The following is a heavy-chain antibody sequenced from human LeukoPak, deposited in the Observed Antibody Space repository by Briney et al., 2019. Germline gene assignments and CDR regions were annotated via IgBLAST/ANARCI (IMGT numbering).Heavy chain of an antibody. Sequence: ASVKVSCKASGYTFTSYGISWVRQAPGQGLEWMGWISAYNGNTNYAQKLQGRVTMTTDTSTSTVYMELRSLRSDDTAVYYCARDRDGGGNWFDPWGQGTLVTVSS. J-gene: IGHJ5*02. CDR2: ISAYNGNT. CDR3: ARDRDGGGNWFDP. CDR1: GYTFTSYG. V-gene: IGHV1-18*01. D-gene: IGHD4-23*01.